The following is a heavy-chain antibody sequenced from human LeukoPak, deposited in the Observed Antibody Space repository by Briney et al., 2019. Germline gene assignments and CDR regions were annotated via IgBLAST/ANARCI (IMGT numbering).Heavy chain of an antibody. CDR1: GFTFSSYG. Sequence: PGGSLRLSCAASGFTFSSYGMSWVRQAPGKGLEWVSAISGSGGSTYYADSVKGRFTISRDNAKNSLYLQMNSLRAEDTAVYYCARGPRVGATDAFDIWGQGTMVTVSS. J-gene: IGHJ3*02. D-gene: IGHD1-26*01. CDR3: ARGPRVGATDAFDI. CDR2: ISGSGGST. V-gene: IGHV3-23*01.